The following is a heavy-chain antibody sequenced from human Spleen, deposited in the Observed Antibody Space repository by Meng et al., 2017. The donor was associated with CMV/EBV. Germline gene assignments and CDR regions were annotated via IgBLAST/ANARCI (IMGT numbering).Heavy chain of an antibody. J-gene: IGHJ4*02. CDR1: GGSVSSGSYY. CDR3: ARDGGERGFDY. V-gene: IGHV4-61*01. D-gene: IGHD1-26*01. Sequence: CTVSGGSVSSGSYYWSWIRQPPGKGLEWIGYIYYSGSTNYNPSLKSRVTISVDTSKNQFSLKLSSVTAADTAVYYCARDGGERGFDYWGQGTLVTVSS. CDR2: IYYSGST.